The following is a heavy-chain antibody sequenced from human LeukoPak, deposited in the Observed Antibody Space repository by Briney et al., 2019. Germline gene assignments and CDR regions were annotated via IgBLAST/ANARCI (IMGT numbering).Heavy chain of an antibody. Sequence: PSETLSLTCAVSGGSISSTSYYWAWIRHPPRKRLEWIGTIDYSGSTYYNPSLESRFTVSDDTSKTQLSLTLSSVAAADTAVYYCARLVYSSSWYDAFDYWGQGTLVTVSS. D-gene: IGHD6-13*01. V-gene: IGHV4-39*01. CDR1: GGSISSTSYY. CDR2: IDYSGST. J-gene: IGHJ4*02. CDR3: ARLVYSSSWYDAFDY.